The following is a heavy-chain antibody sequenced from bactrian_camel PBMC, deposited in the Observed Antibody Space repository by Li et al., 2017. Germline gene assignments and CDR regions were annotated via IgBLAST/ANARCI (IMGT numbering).Heavy chain of an antibody. Sequence: HVQLVESGGGSVQAGGSLRLSCTARGSTFNMCGMHWYRQAAGSQREWVSSITTDGRTDYADSVKGRFTISRDNVRNTLHLQMNSLKPDDTAVYYCATYCSGGACYHFGYWGQGTQVTVS. CDR2: ITTDGRT. J-gene: IGHJ6*01. CDR1: GSTFNMCG. D-gene: IGHD2*01. V-gene: IGHV3S53*01. CDR3: ATYCSGGACYHFGY.